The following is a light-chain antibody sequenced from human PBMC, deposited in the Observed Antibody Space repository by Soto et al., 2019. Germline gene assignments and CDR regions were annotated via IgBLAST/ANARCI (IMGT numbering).Light chain of an antibody. CDR2: GNS. CDR3: CSYETSGVV. CDR1: SSNFGKSI. V-gene: IGLV1-44*01. J-gene: IGLJ3*02. Sequence: QAVVTQPPSVSGTPGQRVTISCSGSSSNFGKSIVSWYQHLPGRAPKVVVYGNSQRPFGVPVGFSVSKSSTSASLAISGRLHEYEADYYCCSYETSGVVFRGGTKVTVL.